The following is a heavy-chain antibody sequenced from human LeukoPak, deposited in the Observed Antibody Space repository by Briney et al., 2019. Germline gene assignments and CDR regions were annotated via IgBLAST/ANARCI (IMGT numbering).Heavy chain of an antibody. CDR2: IKQDGSEK. Sequence: PGGSLSLSCAASGFTISSYWRSWLRQAPGKGLERVANIKQDGSEKYYVDSVKGLFTISRDNAKNSLYLQMNSLRAEDTAVYYCAREDDDLYYFDYWGQGTLVTVSS. V-gene: IGHV3-7*01. CDR3: AREDDDLYYFDY. CDR1: GFTISSYW. D-gene: IGHD1-1*01. J-gene: IGHJ4*02.